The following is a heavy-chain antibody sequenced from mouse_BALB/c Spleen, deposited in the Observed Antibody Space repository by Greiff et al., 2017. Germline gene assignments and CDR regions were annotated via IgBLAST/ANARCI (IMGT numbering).Heavy chain of an antibody. J-gene: IGHJ1*01. CDR3: AKLGPYWYFDV. Sequence: EVKLMESGPGLVKPSQSLSLTCTVTGYSITSDYAWNWIRQFPGNKLEWMGYISYSGSTSYNPSLKSRISITRDTSKNQFFLQLNSVTTEDTATYYCAKLGPYWYFDVWGAGTTVTVSS. CDR2: ISYSGST. D-gene: IGHD4-1*01. V-gene: IGHV3-2*02. CDR1: GYSITSDYA.